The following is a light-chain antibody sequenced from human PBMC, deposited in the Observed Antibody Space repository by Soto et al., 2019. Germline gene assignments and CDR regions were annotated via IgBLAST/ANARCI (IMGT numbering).Light chain of an antibody. CDR1: QDISRY. CDR3: QQLNTYPLFP. CDR2: AAS. J-gene: IGKJ3*01. V-gene: IGKV1-9*01. Sequence: DIQLTQSPSFLSASVGDRVTITCRASQDISRYLAWYQQKAGKAPKLLIYAASTLQKGVPSRFSGSGSGTEVTRTISSLQPDDFATYYCQQLNTYPLFPFGPGTEVDI.